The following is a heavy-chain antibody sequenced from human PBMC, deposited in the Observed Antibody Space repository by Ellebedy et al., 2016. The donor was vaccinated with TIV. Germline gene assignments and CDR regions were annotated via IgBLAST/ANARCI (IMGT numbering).Heavy chain of an antibody. CDR1: GGSVSSGSYY. V-gene: IGHV4-61*01. J-gene: IGHJ4*02. Sequence: SETLSLXXTVSGGSVSSGSYYWSWIRQPPGKGLEWIGYIYYSGSTNYNPSLKSRVTISVDTSKNQFSLKLSSVTAADTAVYYCVRVSIAARGPDFDYWGQGTLVTVSS. D-gene: IGHD6-6*01. CDR3: VRVSIAARGPDFDY. CDR2: IYYSGST.